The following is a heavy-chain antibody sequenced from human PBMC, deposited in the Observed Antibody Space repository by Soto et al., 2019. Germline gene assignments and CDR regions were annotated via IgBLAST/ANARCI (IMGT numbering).Heavy chain of an antibody. CDR3: ARGSYYSGWV. CDR2: TYYRSNWYT. V-gene: IGHV6-1*01. Sequence: SRTLSLTCAISGDSVSSTSTAWSWIRQSPSGGLEWLGRTYYRSNWYTDYAVSVKSRITISPDTSKNQFSLQLNSVTPEDTAVYYCARGSYYSGWVWGQGTLVTVSS. J-gene: IGHJ4*02. D-gene: IGHD6-19*01. CDR1: GDSVSSTSTA.